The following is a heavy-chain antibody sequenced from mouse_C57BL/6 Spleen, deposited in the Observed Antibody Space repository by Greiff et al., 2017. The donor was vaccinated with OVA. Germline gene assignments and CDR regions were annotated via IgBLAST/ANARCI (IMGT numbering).Heavy chain of an antibody. CDR1: GYTFTSYW. CDR2: IDPSDSYT. D-gene: IGHD4-1*01. J-gene: IGHJ3*01. Sequence: QVHVKQPVAELVKPGASVKLSCKASGYTFTSYWMQWVKQRPGQGLEWIGEIDPSDSYTNYNQKFKGKATLTVDTSSSTAYMQLSSLTSEDSAVYYCARRWDVAYWGQGTLVTVSA. CDR3: ARRWDVAY. V-gene: IGHV1-50*01.